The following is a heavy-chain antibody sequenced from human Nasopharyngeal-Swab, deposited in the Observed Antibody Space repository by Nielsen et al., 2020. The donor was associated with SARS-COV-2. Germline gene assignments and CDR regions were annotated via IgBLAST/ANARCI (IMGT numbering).Heavy chain of an antibody. CDR1: GFTVSSNY. D-gene: IGHD6-13*01. Sequence: LSLTRAASGFTVSSNYMSWVRQAPGKGLEWVSVIYSGGSTYYADSVKGRFTISRDNSKNTLYLQMNSLRAEDTAVYYCANLAAAGGIDAFDIWGQGTMVTVS. CDR3: ANLAAAGGIDAFDI. V-gene: IGHV3-53*01. J-gene: IGHJ3*02. CDR2: IYSGGST.